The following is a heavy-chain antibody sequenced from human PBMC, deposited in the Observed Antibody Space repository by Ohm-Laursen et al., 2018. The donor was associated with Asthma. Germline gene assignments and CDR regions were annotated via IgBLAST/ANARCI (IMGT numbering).Heavy chain of an antibody. V-gene: IGHV1-69*13. J-gene: IGHJ4*02. CDR3: AALAYCGGDCYPGFDY. Sequence: SVKVSCKASGGTFSSYAISWVRQAPGQGLEWMGGIIPIFGTANYAQKFQGRVTITADESTSTAYMELSSLRSEDTAVYYCAALAYCGGDCYPGFDYWGQGTLVTVSS. CDR2: IIPIFGTA. D-gene: IGHD2-21*02. CDR1: GGTFSSYA.